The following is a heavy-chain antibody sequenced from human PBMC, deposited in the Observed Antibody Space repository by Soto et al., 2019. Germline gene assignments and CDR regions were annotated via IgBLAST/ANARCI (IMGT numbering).Heavy chain of an antibody. CDR1: GFTFSSYS. J-gene: IGHJ1*01. V-gene: IGHV3-48*01. Sequence: PGGSLRLSCAASGFTFSSYSMNWVRQAPGKGLECVSYISSSSSTIYYADSVKGRFTISRDNAKNSLYLQMNSLRAEDTAVYYCARDLGYCRGTSCHEVGYFQHWGQGTLVTVSS. D-gene: IGHD2-2*01. CDR2: ISSSSSTI. CDR3: ARDLGYCRGTSCHEVGYFQH.